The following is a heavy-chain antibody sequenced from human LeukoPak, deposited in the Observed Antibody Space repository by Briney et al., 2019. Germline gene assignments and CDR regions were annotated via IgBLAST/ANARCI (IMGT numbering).Heavy chain of an antibody. CDR1: GGSLSGYY. CDR3: ARGGLGVVIY. CDR2: INHSGST. J-gene: IGHJ4*02. V-gene: IGHV4-34*01. D-gene: IGHD3-3*01. Sequence: SETLSLTCAVYGGSLSGYYWSWIRQPPGKGLEWIGEINHSGSTNYNPSLKSRVTISVDTSKNQFSLKLSSVTAADTAVYYCARGGLGVVIYWGQGTLVTVSS.